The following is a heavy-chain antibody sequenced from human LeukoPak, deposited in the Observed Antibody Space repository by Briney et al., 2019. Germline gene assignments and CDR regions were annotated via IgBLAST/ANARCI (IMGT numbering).Heavy chain of an antibody. CDR2: IYHSGST. D-gene: IGHD3-9*01. CDR1: GYSISSGYY. Sequence: SETLSLTCTVSGYSISSGYYWGWIRQPPGKGLEWIGSIYHSGSTYYNPSLKSRVTISVDTSKNQFSLKLSSVTAADTAMYHCARDKAYYDILTGYDWFDPWGQGTLVTVSS. V-gene: IGHV4-38-2*02. CDR3: ARDKAYYDILTGYDWFDP. J-gene: IGHJ5*02.